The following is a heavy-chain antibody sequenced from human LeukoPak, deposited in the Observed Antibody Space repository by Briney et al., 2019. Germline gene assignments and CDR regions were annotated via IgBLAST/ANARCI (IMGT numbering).Heavy chain of an antibody. J-gene: IGHJ4*02. V-gene: IGHV4-61*01. CDR2: VYYSGST. Sequence: SETLSLTCTVSGDPISSYSDYTNYKWTWIRQPPGKGLERIGYVYYSGSTNYSPSLKSRVTISVDTSKNQFSLKLTSATAADTAVYYCAREYSGFDYWGQGTLVTVSS. CDR3: AREYSGFDY. D-gene: IGHD5-12*01. CDR1: GDPISSYSDY.